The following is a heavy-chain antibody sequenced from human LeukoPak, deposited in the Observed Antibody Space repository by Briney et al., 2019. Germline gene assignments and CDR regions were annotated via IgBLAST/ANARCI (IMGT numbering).Heavy chain of an antibody. J-gene: IGHJ4*02. CDR1: GGSLSSGGYY. D-gene: IGHD5-24*01. Sequence: PSQTLSLTCTVSGGSLSSGGYYWSWIRQHPGKGLEWIGYIYYSGSTYYNPSLKSRITISIDTSKNQFSLKLSSVTAADTAVYYCARGEDRDGYNLPFDYWGQGTLVTVSS. CDR2: IYYSGST. V-gene: IGHV4-31*03. CDR3: ARGEDRDGYNLPFDY.